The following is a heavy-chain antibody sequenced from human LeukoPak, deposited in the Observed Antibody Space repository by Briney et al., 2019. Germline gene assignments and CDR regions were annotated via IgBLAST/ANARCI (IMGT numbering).Heavy chain of an antibody. J-gene: IGHJ4*02. V-gene: IGHV3-7*01. CDR3: ARGGVISSSWYYFDY. Sequence: GGSLRLSCAASGFTFSSYWMSWVRQAPGKGLEWVANIKQDGSEKYYVDSVKGRFTISRDNAKNSLYLQMNSLRAEDTAVYYCARGGVISSSWYYFDYWGQGTLVTVSS. CDR1: GFTFSSYW. D-gene: IGHD6-13*01. CDR2: IKQDGSEK.